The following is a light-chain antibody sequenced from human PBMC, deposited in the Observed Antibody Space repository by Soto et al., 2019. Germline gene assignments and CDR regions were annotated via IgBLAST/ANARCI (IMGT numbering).Light chain of an antibody. CDR3: SSYAGDSIYVV. CDR2: EVS. J-gene: IGLJ2*01. Sequence: QSVLTQPPSASGSPGQSVTVSCTGTSSDVAGYNYVSWYQQHPGKAPKLMIYEVSKRPSGVPDRFSASKSGNTASLTVSGLQAEDEADYFCSSYAGDSIYVVFGGGTKLTVL. CDR1: SSDVAGYNY. V-gene: IGLV2-8*01.